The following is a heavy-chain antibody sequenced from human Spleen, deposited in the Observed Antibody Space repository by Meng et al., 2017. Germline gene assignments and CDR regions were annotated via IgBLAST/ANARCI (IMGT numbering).Heavy chain of an antibody. CDR1: GFTFSNAW. CDR2: ISGRGDT. J-gene: IGHJ4*02. CDR3: ARMGIWLGEEDY. Sequence: GGSLRLSCAASGFTFSNAWMTWVRQAPGKGLEWVSGISGRGDTYYADSVKGRFTISRDSSKNTLYLQMNSLTTEDTAVYYCARMGIWLGEEDYWGQGSLVTVSS. V-gene: IGHV3-53*05. D-gene: IGHD3-10*01.